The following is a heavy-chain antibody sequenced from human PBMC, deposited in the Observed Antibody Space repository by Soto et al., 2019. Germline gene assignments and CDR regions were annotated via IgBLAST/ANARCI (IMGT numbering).Heavy chain of an antibody. D-gene: IGHD3-16*02. CDR2: MYYSGSF. J-gene: IGHJ4*02. V-gene: IGHV4-34*01. CDR1: GGSLSGSY. Sequence: SETLSLTCAVYGGSLSGSYWSWIRQRPGKGLEWIGEMYYSGSFYYNPSLKGRVMISSDTSKNQFSLKVSSVTAADTAVYYCARNKGWGSYRYTKSHYFDYWGQGTLVTVSS. CDR3: ARNKGWGSYRYTKSHYFDY.